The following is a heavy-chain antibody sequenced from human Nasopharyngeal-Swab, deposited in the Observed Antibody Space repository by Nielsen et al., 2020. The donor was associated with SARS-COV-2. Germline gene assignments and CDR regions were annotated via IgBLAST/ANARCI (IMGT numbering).Heavy chain of an antibody. CDR3: ARSKHSGSYYYGMDV. J-gene: IGHJ6*02. V-gene: IGHV3-21*01. CDR2: ISSSSSYI. D-gene: IGHD1-26*01. Sequence: GESLKISCAASGFTFSSYSMNWVRQAPGKGLGWVSSISSSSSYIYYADSVKGRFTISRDNAKNSLYLQMNSLRAEDTAVYYCARSKHSGSYYYGMDVWGQGTMVTVSS. CDR1: GFTFSSYS.